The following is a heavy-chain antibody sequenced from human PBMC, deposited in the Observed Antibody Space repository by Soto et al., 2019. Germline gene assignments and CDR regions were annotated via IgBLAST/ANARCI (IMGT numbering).Heavy chain of an antibody. J-gene: IGHJ5*02. D-gene: IGHD2-8*01. CDR2: INPSGGST. CDR3: ARDLGCFAYCTNGVHDNWFDP. V-gene: IGHV1-46*01. CDR1: GYTFTSYY. Sequence: GASVKVSCKASGYTFTSYYMHWVRQAPGQGLEWMGIINPSGGSTSYAQKFQGRVTMTRDTSTSTVYMELSSLRSEDTAVYYCARDLGCFAYCTNGVHDNWFDPWGQGTLVTVSS.